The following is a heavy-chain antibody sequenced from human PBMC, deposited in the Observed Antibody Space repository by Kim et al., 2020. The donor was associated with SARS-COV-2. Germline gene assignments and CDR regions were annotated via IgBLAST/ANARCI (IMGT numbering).Heavy chain of an antibody. Sequence: GGSLRLSCGASGFTFSSYWMHWVRQAPGKGLVWVSRINSDGSSISYADSVKGRFTISRDNAKNTMSLEMNSLRAEDTAVYYCARGGGGFYFDSSGSPDY. V-gene: IGHV3-74*01. CDR1: GFTFSSYW. CDR2: INSDGSSI. J-gene: IGHJ4*01. D-gene: IGHD3-22*01. CDR3: ARGGGGFYFDSSGSPDY.